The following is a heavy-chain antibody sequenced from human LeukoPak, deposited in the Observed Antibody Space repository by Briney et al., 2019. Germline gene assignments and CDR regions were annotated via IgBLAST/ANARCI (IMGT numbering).Heavy chain of an antibody. CDR3: ARVDDILTGPANYFDY. D-gene: IGHD3-9*01. J-gene: IGHJ4*02. CDR1: GYSISSGYY. CDR2: IYHSGST. Sequence: KPSETLSLTCTVSGYSISSGYYWGWIRQPPGKGLEWIGRIYHSGSTYYNPSLKSRVTISVDTSKNQFSLKLSSVTAADTAVYYCARVDDILTGPANYFDYWGQGTLVTVSS. V-gene: IGHV4-38-2*02.